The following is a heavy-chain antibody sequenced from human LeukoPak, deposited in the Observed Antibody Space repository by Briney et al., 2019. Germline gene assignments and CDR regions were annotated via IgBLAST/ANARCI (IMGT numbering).Heavy chain of an antibody. D-gene: IGHD4-17*01. J-gene: IGHJ6*03. Sequence: SETLFLTCTVSGGSISSYYWSWIRQPAGKGLEWIGRIYTSGSTNYNPSLKSRVTMSLDTSKNQFSLKLSSVTAADTAVYYCASGHTVTTGMGYYYYIDVWGKGTTVTVSS. V-gene: IGHV4-4*07. CDR3: ASGHTVTTGMGYYYYIDV. CDR2: IYTSGST. CDR1: GGSISSYY.